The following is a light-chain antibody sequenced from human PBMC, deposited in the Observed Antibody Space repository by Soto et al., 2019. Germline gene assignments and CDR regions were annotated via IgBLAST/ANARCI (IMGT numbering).Light chain of an antibody. V-gene: IGLV1-40*01. Sequence: QAVLTQPPSVSEAPGQRVTISCNGSSSNIGAGYEAHWYQQVPGTAPKLLIYENNNRPSGVPDRFSGSKSGTSASLAITGLQAEDEAEYYCQSYDSSRSGYVFGTGTKVTVL. CDR3: QSYDSSRSGYV. CDR1: SSNIGAGYE. CDR2: ENN. J-gene: IGLJ1*01.